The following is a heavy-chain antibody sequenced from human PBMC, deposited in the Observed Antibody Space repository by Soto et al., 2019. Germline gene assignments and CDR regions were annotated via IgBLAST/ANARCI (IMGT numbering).Heavy chain of an antibody. V-gene: IGHV3-49*05. Sequence: KPGGSLRLSCTASGFTFGDYAMSWFRQAPGKGLEWVGFIRSKAYGGTTEYAASVKGRFTISRDDSKSIAYLQMNSPKTEDTAVYYCTRDSDYGDSRYFDYWGQGTLVTVSS. CDR2: IRSKAYGGTT. CDR3: TRDSDYGDSRYFDY. CDR1: GFTFGDYA. D-gene: IGHD4-17*01. J-gene: IGHJ4*02.